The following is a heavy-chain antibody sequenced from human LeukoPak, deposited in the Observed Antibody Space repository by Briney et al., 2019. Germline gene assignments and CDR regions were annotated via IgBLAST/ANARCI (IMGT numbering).Heavy chain of an antibody. V-gene: IGHV1-58*02. D-gene: IGHD2-2*01. J-gene: IGHJ4*02. CDR3: AAVGYCSSTSCYGFDY. CDR1: GYKFSSYG. Sequence: SVTVSCKASGYKFSSYGIHWVRQAPGQGLEWMGWIVVGSGNTNYAQKFQERVTITRDMSTSTAYMELSSLRSEDTAVYYCAAVGYCSSTSCYGFDYWGQGTLVTVSS. CDR2: IVVGSGNT.